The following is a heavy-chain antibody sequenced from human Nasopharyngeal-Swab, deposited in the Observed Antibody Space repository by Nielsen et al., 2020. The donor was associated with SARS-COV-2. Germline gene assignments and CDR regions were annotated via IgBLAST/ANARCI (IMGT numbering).Heavy chain of an antibody. D-gene: IGHD3-22*01. CDR2: IKSKTDGGTT. CDR3: AKGDQPSITMLVINAFDI. CDR1: GFTFSNAW. V-gene: IGHV3-15*07. Sequence: GESLKISCAASGFTFSNAWMNWVRQAPGKGLEWVGRIKSKTDGGTTDYADSVRGRFTISSDNYKNTLFLQMNSLRAEDTAVYYCAKGDQPSITMLVINAFDIWGQGTMVTVSS. J-gene: IGHJ3*02.